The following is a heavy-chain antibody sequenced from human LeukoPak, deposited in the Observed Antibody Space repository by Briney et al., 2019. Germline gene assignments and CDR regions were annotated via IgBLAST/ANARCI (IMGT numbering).Heavy chain of an antibody. CDR1: GFTFSSYG. CDR2: ISGSGGST. D-gene: IGHD3-10*01. Sequence: GGSLRLSCAASGFTFSSYGMSWVRQAPGKGLEWVSAISGSGGSTYYADSVKGRFTISRDNSKNTLYLQMNSLRAEDTAVYYCAKDGDTMVRGVRANYFDYWGQGTLVTVSS. V-gene: IGHV3-23*01. CDR3: AKDGDTMVRGVRANYFDY. J-gene: IGHJ4*02.